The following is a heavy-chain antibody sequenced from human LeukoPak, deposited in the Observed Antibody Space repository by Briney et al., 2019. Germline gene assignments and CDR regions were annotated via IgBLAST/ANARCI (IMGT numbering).Heavy chain of an antibody. V-gene: IGHV1-8*01. CDR2: MNPNSGNT. CDR1: GYTFTSYD. Sequence: ASVKVSCKASGYTFTSYDINWVRQATGQGLGWMGWMNPNSGNTGYAQKFQGRVTMTRDTSTSTVYMDLSSLRSEDTAVYYCARAATYCSGGCCFFDYWGQGTLVTVSS. CDR3: ARAATYCSGGCCFFDY. J-gene: IGHJ4*02. D-gene: IGHD2-15*01.